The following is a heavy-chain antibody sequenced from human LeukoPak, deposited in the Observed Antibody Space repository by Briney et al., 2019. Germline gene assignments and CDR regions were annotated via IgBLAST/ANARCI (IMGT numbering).Heavy chain of an antibody. CDR1: GGSISSSSYY. J-gene: IGHJ6*03. Sequence: SETLSLTCTVSGGSISSSSYYWGWIRQPPGKGLEWIGSIYYSGSTYYNPSLKSRVTISVDTSKNQFSLKLSSVTAADTAVYYCARVYGGTMYYYYMDVWGKGTTVTISS. D-gene: IGHD4-23*01. CDR2: IYYSGST. CDR3: ARVYGGTMYYYYMDV. V-gene: IGHV4-39*07.